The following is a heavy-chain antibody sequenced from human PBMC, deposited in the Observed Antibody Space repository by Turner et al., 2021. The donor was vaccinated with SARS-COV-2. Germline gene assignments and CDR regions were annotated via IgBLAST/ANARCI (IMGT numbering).Heavy chain of an antibody. J-gene: IGHJ3*02. V-gene: IGHV4-39*01. Sequence: QMQLQESGPGLVKPSETLSLTCTVSGGSFSSTINYWGWIRQPPGKGLEWIGSIFYSGSTNYTPSLKSRLTISVDTSRNQFSLRLTSVTAADTAVYYCARHSTYYDILTAYEGAFDIWSQGTLVSVSS. D-gene: IGHD3-9*01. CDR3: ARHSTYYDILTAYEGAFDI. CDR1: GGSFSSTINY. CDR2: IFYSGST.